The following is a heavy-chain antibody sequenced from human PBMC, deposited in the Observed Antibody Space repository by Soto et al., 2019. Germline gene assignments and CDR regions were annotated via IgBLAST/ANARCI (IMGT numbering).Heavy chain of an antibody. V-gene: IGHV1-18*04. CDR1: GYPFTSFG. J-gene: IGHJ4*02. CDR2: IRPYNGDT. D-gene: IGHD6-13*01. CDR3: ARKGVTSSWYGGGHDY. Sequence: QVQLVQSGAEVKQPGASVKVSCKASGYPFTSFGISWVRQAPGQGLEWMGWIRPYNGDTNSAQNLQGRVTMTTDPSTSTAYMELRSLRSDDTAVYYCARKGVTSSWYGGGHDYWAQGTLVTVSS.